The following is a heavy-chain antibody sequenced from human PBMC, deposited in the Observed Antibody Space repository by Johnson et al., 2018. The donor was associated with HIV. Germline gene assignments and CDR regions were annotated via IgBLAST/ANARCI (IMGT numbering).Heavy chain of an antibody. CDR1: GITVGTNY. Sequence: EKLVESGGGLVQPGGSLRLSCAASGITVGTNYMSWVRQAPGKGLEWVSVIFSVGDVYYADSVKGRFTISRDNSKNTLYLQMNSLRAEDTALYYCARGGRAKDAFDIWGQGTMVTVSS. J-gene: IGHJ3*02. V-gene: IGHV3-66*02. CDR2: IFSVGDV. D-gene: IGHD3-16*01. CDR3: ARGGRAKDAFDI.